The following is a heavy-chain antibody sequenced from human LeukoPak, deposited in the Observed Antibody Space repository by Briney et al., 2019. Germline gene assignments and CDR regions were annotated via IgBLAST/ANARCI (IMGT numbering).Heavy chain of an antibody. D-gene: IGHD1-20*01. CDR3: AKGSKYNWKADYFDY. V-gene: IGHV3-23*01. CDR2: ISGSAGST. J-gene: IGHJ4*02. CDR1: GFTFSSYA. Sequence: GESLRLSCAASGFTFSSYAMSWVRQAPGKGLEWVSAISGSAGSTYYADSVQGRFTISRDNSKNTLYLQMNSLRAEDTAVYYCAKGSKYNWKADYFDYWGQGTLVTVSS.